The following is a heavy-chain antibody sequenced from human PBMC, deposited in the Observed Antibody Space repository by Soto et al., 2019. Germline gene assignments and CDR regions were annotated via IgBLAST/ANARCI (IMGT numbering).Heavy chain of an antibody. V-gene: IGHV3-33*01. CDR3: ARDSNGDYVDY. CDR1: GFTFSSYG. D-gene: IGHD4-17*01. CDR2: IWYDGSNK. J-gene: IGHJ4*02. Sequence: GGSLRLSCAASGFTFSSYGMHWVRQAPGKGLEWVAVIWYDGSNKYYADSVKGRFTISRDNSKNTLYLQMNSLRAEDTAVYYCARDSNGDYVDYWGQGTLVTVSS.